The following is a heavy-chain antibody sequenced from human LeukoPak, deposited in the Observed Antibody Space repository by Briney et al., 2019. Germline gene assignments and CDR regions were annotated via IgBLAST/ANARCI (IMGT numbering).Heavy chain of an antibody. J-gene: IGHJ6*03. CDR2: IKHTGSET. CDR1: GFTFSSYW. CDR3: ARDYDRYYMDV. Sequence: GGSLRLSCAASGFTFSSYWMTWVRQAPGKGLEWVANIKHTGSETYYVDSVKGRFTISRDNAKNSLYLQMNSLRAEDTAVYYCARDYDRYYMDVWGKGTTVTVSS. V-gene: IGHV3-7*01. D-gene: IGHD3-3*01.